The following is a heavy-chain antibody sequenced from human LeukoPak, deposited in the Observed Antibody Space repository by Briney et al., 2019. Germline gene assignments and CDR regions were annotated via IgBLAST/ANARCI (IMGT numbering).Heavy chain of an antibody. CDR3: ARALAVAGRGGFDP. D-gene: IGHD6-19*01. CDR2: INSDGSST. Sequence: GGSLRLSCVASGFTFSSYWLHWGRQAPGEGLVWVSRINSDGSSTSYADSVKGRFTLSRDNAKNTLYLQMNSLRADDTAVYYCARALAVAGRGGFDPWGQGTLVTVSS. J-gene: IGHJ5*02. V-gene: IGHV3-74*01. CDR1: GFTFSSYW.